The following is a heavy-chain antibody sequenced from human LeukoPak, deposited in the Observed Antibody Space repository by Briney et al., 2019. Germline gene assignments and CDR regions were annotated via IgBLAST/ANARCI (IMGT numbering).Heavy chain of an antibody. CDR3: ARVRYCSTNRCYDREFDN. V-gene: IGHV1-69*13. D-gene: IGHD2-2*01. CDR1: GGTFSSYA. CDR2: IIPIFGTA. Sequence: ASVKVSCKASGGTFSSYAISWVRQAPGQGLEWMGGIIPIFGTANYAQKFQGRVTITADESTSTAYMELSSLRSEDTAVYYCARVRYCSTNRCYDREFDNWGQGTLVTVSS. J-gene: IGHJ4*02.